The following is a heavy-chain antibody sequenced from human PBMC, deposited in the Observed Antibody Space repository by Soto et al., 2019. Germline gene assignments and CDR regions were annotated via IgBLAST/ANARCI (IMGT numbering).Heavy chain of an antibody. CDR2: ISGSGGST. CDR3: AKDLGYSGSGSYTATDN. V-gene: IGHV3-23*01. CDR1: GFTFSSYA. D-gene: IGHD3-10*01. J-gene: IGHJ4*02. Sequence: EVQLLESGGGLVQPGGSLRLSCAASGFTFSSYAMSWVRQAPGKGLEWVSAISGSGGSTYYADSVKGRFTISRDNSKNTLYLQMNSLRAEDTAVYYCAKDLGYSGSGSYTATDNWGQGTLVTVSS.